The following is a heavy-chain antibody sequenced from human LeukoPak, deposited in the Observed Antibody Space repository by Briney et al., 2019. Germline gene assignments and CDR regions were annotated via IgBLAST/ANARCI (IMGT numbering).Heavy chain of an antibody. J-gene: IGHJ4*02. CDR1: GGSISSGGYY. CDR3: AREHVDILTGYYSGYFDY. V-gene: IGHV4-31*03. Sequence: TLSLTCTVSGGSISSGGYYWSWIRQHPGTGLEWIGYMYYSGSTYYNPSLASRVTISVDTSKNQFSLKLSSVTAADTAVYYCAREHVDILTGYYSGYFDYWGQGTLVTVSS. CDR2: MYYSGST. D-gene: IGHD3-9*01.